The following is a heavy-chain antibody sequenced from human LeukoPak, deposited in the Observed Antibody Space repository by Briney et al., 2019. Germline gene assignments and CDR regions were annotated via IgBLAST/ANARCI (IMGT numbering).Heavy chain of an antibody. CDR1: GGSMSSYY. J-gene: IGHJ4*02. CDR3: ARIERRHREFDY. V-gene: IGHV4-59*08. Sequence: TPSETLSLTCTVSGGSMSSYYWNWIRQPPGKGLEWIGSIYHSGSTYYNPSLKSRVTISVDTSKNQFSLKLSSVTAADTAVYYCARIERRHREFDYWGQGTLVTVSS. CDR2: IYHSGST. D-gene: IGHD5-24*01.